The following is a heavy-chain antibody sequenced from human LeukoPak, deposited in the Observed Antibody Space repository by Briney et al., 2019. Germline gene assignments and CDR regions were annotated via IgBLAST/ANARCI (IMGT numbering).Heavy chain of an antibody. CDR3: AKRYSGRSGAFDI. CDR2: IYSGDSDT. V-gene: IGHV5-51*01. J-gene: IGHJ3*02. CDR1: GYTFTSYW. Sequence: GESLKIPCKGSGYTFTSYWIGWVRQMPGKGLEWMGIIYSGDSDTRYSPSFQGQVTISADKSISTAYLQWGSLKASDTAMYYWAKRYSGRSGAFDIWGQGKMVTVSS. D-gene: IGHD1-26*01.